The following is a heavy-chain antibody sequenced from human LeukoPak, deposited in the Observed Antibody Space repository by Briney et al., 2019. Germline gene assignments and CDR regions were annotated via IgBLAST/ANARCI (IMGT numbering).Heavy chain of an antibody. CDR3: TTDTGEGYCTNGVCQGIDY. V-gene: IGHV3-15*07. D-gene: IGHD2-8*01. CDR1: GFTFSNAW. CDR2: IKSKTDGGTT. Sequence: GGSLRLSCAASGFTFSNAWMNWVRQAPGKGLKWVGRIKSKTDGGTTDYAAPVKGRFTISRDDSKNTLYLQMNSLKTEDTAVYYCTTDTGEGYCTNGVCQGIDYWGQGTLVTVSS. J-gene: IGHJ4*02.